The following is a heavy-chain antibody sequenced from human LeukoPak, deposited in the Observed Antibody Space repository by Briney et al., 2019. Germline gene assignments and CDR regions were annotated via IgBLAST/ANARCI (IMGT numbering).Heavy chain of an antibody. CDR1: GYTFTSYD. J-gene: IGHJ3*02. CDR2: MNPNSGNT. V-gene: IGHV1-8*01. CDR3: AREWNYHNDAFDI. D-gene: IGHD1-7*01. Sequence: ASVKVSCKASGYTFTSYDINWVRQATGQGLEWMGWMNPNSGNTGYAQKFQGRVTMTRNTSISTAYMELSSLRFEDTAVYYCAREWNYHNDAFDIWGQGTMVTVSS.